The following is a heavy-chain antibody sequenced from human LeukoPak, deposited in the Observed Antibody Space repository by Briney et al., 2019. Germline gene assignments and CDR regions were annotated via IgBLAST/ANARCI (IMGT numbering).Heavy chain of an antibody. Sequence: GGSLRLSCAASGFIFSNYNMTWVRQTPGKGLEWLSYISSSSGTIYYADSVKGRFTISGDNAKNSLYLQMNSLRAEDTAVHYCARALGYSYGYAVDYWGQGTLVTVSS. D-gene: IGHD5-18*01. CDR3: ARALGYSYGYAVDY. CDR1: GFIFSNYN. V-gene: IGHV3-48*01. J-gene: IGHJ4*02. CDR2: ISSSSGTI.